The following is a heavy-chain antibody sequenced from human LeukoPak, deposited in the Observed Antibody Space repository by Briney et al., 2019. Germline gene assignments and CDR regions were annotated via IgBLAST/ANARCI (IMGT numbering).Heavy chain of an antibody. D-gene: IGHD2-2*01. V-gene: IGHV4-38-2*01. CDR1: GYSISSGYY. Sequence: SETLSLTCAVSGYSISSGYYWGWIRQPPGKGLEWIGSIYHSGSTYYNPSLKSRVTISVDTSKNQFSLKLSSVTAADTAVYYCASGVPAALPGAFDIWGQGTMVTVSS. J-gene: IGHJ3*02. CDR3: ASGVPAALPGAFDI. CDR2: IYHSGST.